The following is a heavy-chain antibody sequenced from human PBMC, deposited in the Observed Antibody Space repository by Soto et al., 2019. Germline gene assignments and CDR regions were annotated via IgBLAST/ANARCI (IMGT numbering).Heavy chain of an antibody. J-gene: IGHJ3*02. V-gene: IGHV1-69*13. Sequence: SVKVSCKASGGTFSNYAINWVRQAPGQGLEWMGGIIPIFDSTNSAQKFQGRVTLTADESTRTIYMELSSLTSEDTGVYYWAKDQQRSVTSDAFDIWGQGTMVTVSS. CDR3: AKDQQRSVTSDAFDI. CDR1: GGTFSNYA. D-gene: IGHD6-25*01. CDR2: IIPIFDST.